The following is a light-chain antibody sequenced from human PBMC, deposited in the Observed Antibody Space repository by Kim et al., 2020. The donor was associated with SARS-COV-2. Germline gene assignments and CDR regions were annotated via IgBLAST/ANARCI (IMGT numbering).Light chain of an antibody. J-gene: IGLJ3*02. Sequence: RQNATRTGTGNSNNVGDQGAAWLQHHQGHPPKLLSYRDNNRPSGISERLSASRSGNTASLTITGLQPEDEADYYCSAWDSSLSVWVFGGGTKLTVL. CDR1: SNNVGDQG. CDR3: SAWDSSLSVWV. CDR2: RDN. V-gene: IGLV10-54*01.